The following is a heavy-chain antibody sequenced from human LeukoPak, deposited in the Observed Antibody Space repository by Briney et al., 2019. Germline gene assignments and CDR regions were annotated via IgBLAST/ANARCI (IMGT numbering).Heavy chain of an antibody. D-gene: IGHD6-19*01. CDR1: GDSINNYY. CDR2: IYSSGTT. Sequence: SETLSLTCTVSGDSINNYYWTWIRQPAGKGLEWIGRIYSSGTTNYNPSLKSRVTISVDTSKNQFSLKLSSVTAADTAVYYCARVGFKAGLGMRPFDYWGQGTLVTVSS. CDR3: ARVGFKAGLGMRPFDY. V-gene: IGHV4-4*07. J-gene: IGHJ4*02.